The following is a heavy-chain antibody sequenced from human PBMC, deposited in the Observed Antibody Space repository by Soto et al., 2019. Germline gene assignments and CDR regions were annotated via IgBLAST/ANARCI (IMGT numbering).Heavy chain of an antibody. D-gene: IGHD3-22*01. CDR2: IYSDGKT. J-gene: IGHJ4*02. V-gene: IGHV3-53*01. CDR3: ARDGGGGYYDSSGYVAV. CDR1: GIIVSTNY. Sequence: GGSLRLSCAASGIIVSTNYMSWVRQAPGKGLEWVSLIYSDGKTYYADSVKGRFTISRDNSKNTVSLQMNSVRAKDTAVYYCARDGGGGYYDSSGYVAVWGQGTLVTVSS.